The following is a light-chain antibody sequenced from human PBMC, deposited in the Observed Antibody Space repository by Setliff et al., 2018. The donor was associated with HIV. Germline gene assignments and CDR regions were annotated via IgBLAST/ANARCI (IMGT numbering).Light chain of an antibody. CDR3: CSYAGNFTYYV. CDR2: EVS. V-gene: IGLV2-23*02. CDR1: SSDVGRYNL. J-gene: IGLJ1*01. Sequence: QSALTQPASVSGSPGQSITISCTGTSSDVGRYNLVSWYQQHPGKAPKLIIYEVSKRPSGVSNRFSGFKSGNTASLTMSGLQAGDEADYYCCSYAGNFTYYVFGTGTKVTVL.